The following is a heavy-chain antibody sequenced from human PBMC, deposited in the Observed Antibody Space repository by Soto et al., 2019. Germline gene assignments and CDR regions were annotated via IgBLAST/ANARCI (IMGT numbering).Heavy chain of an antibody. CDR2: ISGSGATT. Sequence: EVQLLESGGGLMQPGGSLRLPCAASGFTFSNYAMTWVRQAPGAGLEWVSTISGSGATTYYADSVKGRFTISRDNDKNTLYLQMDSLRAEDTAIYYCAKDGARTGYHRFYSWGRGTLVSVSS. CDR3: AKDGARTGYHRFYS. CDR1: GFTFSNYA. V-gene: IGHV3-23*01. D-gene: IGHD3-9*01. J-gene: IGHJ4*02.